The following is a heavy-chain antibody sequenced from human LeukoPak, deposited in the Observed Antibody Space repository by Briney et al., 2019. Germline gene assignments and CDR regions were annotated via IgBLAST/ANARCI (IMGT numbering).Heavy chain of an antibody. CDR3: SRPFSHYGPFDY. V-gene: IGHV1-2*02. CDR2: INPNSGGT. Sequence: GASVKVSCKASGYTFTGYYMHWVRQAPGQGLEWMGWINPNSGGTNYAQKFQGRVTMTRDTSISTAYMELSRLRSDDTAVYYCSRPFSHYGPFDYWGQGTLVTVSS. D-gene: IGHD2/OR15-2a*01. CDR1: GYTFTGYY. J-gene: IGHJ4*02.